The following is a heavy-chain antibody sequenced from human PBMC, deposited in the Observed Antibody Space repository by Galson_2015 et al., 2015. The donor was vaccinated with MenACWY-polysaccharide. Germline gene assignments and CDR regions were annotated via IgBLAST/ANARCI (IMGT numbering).Heavy chain of an antibody. V-gene: IGHV3-7*03. Sequence: SLRLSCAASGFTFGSYWMSWVRQAPGKGLEWVADIKEDGSEKYYVDSVKGRFTISRDNAKKSLYLQMNSLRAEDTAIYYCATNRGYDTFDHWGQGALVIVSS. CDR3: ATNRGYDTFDH. D-gene: IGHD2-2*01. J-gene: IGHJ4*02. CDR1: GFTFGSYW. CDR2: IKEDGSEK.